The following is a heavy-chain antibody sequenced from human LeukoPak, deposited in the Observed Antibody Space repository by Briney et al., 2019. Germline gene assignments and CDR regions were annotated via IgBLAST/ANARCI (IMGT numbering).Heavy chain of an antibody. CDR1: GGSISSYY. D-gene: IGHD3-22*01. CDR2: IYTSGST. Sequence: SETLSLTCTVSGGSISSYYWIWLRQPPGKGLEWIGYIYTSGSTNYNPSLKSRVTISVDTSKNQFSLKLSSVTAADTAVYYCARHVPYYYDSRGYPYYYYYYMDVWGKGTTVTVS. V-gene: IGHV4-4*09. CDR3: ARHVPYYYDSRGYPYYYYYYMDV. J-gene: IGHJ6*03.